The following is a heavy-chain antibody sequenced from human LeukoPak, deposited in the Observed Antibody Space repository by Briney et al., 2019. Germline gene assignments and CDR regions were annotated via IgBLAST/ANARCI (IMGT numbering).Heavy chain of an antibody. Sequence: ASVKVSCKASGYTFTRYALNWVRQAPGQGLEWMGWISVANGNGKSIPKFQGRVTMTTDTSSNTAYMEMRNLTSDDTAVYYCARSFSASNWLDPWGQGTLVTVSS. J-gene: IGHJ5*02. CDR2: ISVANGNG. V-gene: IGHV1-18*01. CDR3: ARSFSASNWLDP. CDR1: GYTFTRYA.